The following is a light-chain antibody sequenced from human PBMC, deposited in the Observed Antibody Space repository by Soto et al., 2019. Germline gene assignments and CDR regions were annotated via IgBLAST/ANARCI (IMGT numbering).Light chain of an antibody. CDR1: SGHSTYA. Sequence: QLVLTQSPSASASLGASGKLTCTLSSGHSTYAIAWHQQQPEKGPRYLMKLNSDGSHSKGDGIPDRFSGSSAGAERHLTISSLQSEDEADYYCQTWGTAMPDVVFGGGTKLTVL. CDR2: LNSDGSH. J-gene: IGLJ2*01. CDR3: QTWGTAMPDVV. V-gene: IGLV4-69*01.